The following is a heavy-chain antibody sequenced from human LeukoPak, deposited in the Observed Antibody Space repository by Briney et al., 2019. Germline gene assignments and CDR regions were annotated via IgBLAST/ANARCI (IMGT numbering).Heavy chain of an antibody. Sequence: GGSLRLSCAASGFTFSDYYMSWIRQAPGKGLEWVSYISSSGSTIYYADSVKGRFTISRDNAKNSLYLQMNSLRAEDTAVYYCARSNRKDLTEDYGMDVWGQGTTVTVSS. CDR3: ARSNRKDLTEDYGMDV. V-gene: IGHV3-11*01. CDR1: GFTFSDYY. D-gene: IGHD1-14*01. CDR2: ISSSGSTI. J-gene: IGHJ6*02.